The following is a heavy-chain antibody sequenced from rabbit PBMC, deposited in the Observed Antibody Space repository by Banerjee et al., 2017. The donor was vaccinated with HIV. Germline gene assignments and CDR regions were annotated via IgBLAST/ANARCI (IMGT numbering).Heavy chain of an antibody. V-gene: IGHV1S45*01. D-gene: IGHD4-2*01. CDR2: IYGGSSDNT. J-gene: IGHJ4*01. Sequence: QEQLEESGGDLVKPEGSLTLTCTASGFSFSSSYYMCWVRQAPGKGLEWIACIYGGSSDNTYYASWAKGRFTISKTSSTAVTLQLNSLTAADTATYFCARDYTGSHNLWGQGTLVTVS. CDR3: ARDYTGSHNL. CDR1: GFSFSSSYY.